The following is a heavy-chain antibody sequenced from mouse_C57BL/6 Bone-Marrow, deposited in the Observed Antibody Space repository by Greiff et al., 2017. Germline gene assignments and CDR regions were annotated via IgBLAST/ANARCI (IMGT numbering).Heavy chain of an antibody. J-gene: IGHJ3*01. D-gene: IGHD2-3*01. CDR1: GYTFTEYT. CDR3: ARHEDRGWLLPFAY. CDR2: FYPGSGSI. V-gene: IGHV1-62-2*01. Sequence: LVESGAELVKPGASVKLSCKASGYTFTEYTIHWVKQRSGQGLAWIGWFYPGSGSIKYNEKFKDKATLTADKSSSTVYMELSRLTSEDSAVYFCARHEDRGWLLPFAYWGQGTLVTVSA.